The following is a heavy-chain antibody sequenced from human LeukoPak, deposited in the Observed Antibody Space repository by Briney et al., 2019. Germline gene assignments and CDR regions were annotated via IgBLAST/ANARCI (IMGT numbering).Heavy chain of an antibody. D-gene: IGHD3-22*01. V-gene: IGHV4-59*01. CDR2: IFYSGTT. J-gene: IGHJ4*02. CDR3: ARGGWNKFDY. Sequence: ASETLSLTCTASGGSISSYYWSWIRQPPGKGLEWIGFIFYSGTTNYNPSLKSRVTISVDTSKNQFSLKLSSVTAADTAVYYCARGGWNKFDYWGQGTLVTVSS. CDR1: GGSISSYY.